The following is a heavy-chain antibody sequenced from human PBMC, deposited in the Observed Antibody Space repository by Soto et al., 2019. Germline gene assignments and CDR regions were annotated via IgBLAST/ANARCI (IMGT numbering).Heavy chain of an antibody. CDR2: ISWNSGSI. V-gene: IGHV3-9*01. CDR3: AKDKGPAYCSGGSCYSHLDY. J-gene: IGHJ4*02. Sequence: EVQLVESGGGLVQPGRSLRLSCAASGFTFDDYAMHWVRQAPGKGLEWVSGISWNSGSIGYADSVKGRFTISRDNAKNSLYLQMNSLRAEDTALYYCAKDKGPAYCSGGSCYSHLDYWGQGTLVTVSS. D-gene: IGHD2-15*01. CDR1: GFTFDDYA.